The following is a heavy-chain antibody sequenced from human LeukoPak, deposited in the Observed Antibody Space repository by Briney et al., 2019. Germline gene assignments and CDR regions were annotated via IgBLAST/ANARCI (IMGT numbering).Heavy chain of an antibody. V-gene: IGHV1-2*06. Sequence: ASVTVSCKASGYTSTGYYMHWVRQAPGQGLEWMGRINPNSGGTNYAQKFQGRVTMTRDTSISTAYMELSRLRSDDTAVYYCARDLDCSSTSCYIRGYYYYYYGMDVWGQGTTVTVSS. CDR3: ARDLDCSSTSCYIRGYYYYYYGMDV. CDR1: GYTSTGYY. D-gene: IGHD2-2*02. CDR2: INPNSGGT. J-gene: IGHJ6*02.